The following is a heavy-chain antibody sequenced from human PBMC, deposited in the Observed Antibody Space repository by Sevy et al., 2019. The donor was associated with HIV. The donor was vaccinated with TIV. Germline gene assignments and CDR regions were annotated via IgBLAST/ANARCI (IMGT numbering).Heavy chain of an antibody. CDR3: ARPGDSSALRAGYQYAIGV. D-gene: IGHD2-8*01. CDR1: GGSISRRTDY. J-gene: IGHJ6*02. Sequence: SETLSLTCSVSGGSISRRTDYWGWVRQPPGKGLEWIGSIYYSGRTYYNPSLKSRVTISVDTSKDQFSLRLISVTAADTAVYYCARPGDSSALRAGYQYAIGVWGQGTTVTVSS. V-gene: IGHV4-39*01. CDR2: IYYSGRT.